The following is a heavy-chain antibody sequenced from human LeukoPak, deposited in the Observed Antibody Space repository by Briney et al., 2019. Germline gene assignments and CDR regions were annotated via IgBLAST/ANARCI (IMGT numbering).Heavy chain of an antibody. V-gene: IGHV4-59*12. J-gene: IGHJ3*02. Sequence: SETLSLTCTVSGGSIRSYYWSWIRQTPGKGLEWIGYIDYSGSTHYNPSLKSRVTISVDTSKNQFSLKLSSVTAADTAVYYCARGRWYSGSYHDAFDIWDQGTMVTVSS. D-gene: IGHD1-26*01. CDR2: IDYSGST. CDR1: GGSIRSYY. CDR3: ARGRWYSGSYHDAFDI.